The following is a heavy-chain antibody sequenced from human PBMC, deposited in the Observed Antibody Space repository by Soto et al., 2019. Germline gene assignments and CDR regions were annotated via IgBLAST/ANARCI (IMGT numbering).Heavy chain of an antibody. CDR1: GGSISSGGYY. V-gene: IGHV4-31*03. J-gene: IGHJ4*02. CDR3: ARSAALRCGGDCYLFDY. D-gene: IGHD2-21*02. CDR2: IYYSGST. Sequence: SETLSLTCTVSGGSISSGGYYWSWIRQHPGKGLEWIGYIYYSGSTYYNPSLKSRVTISVDTSKNRFSLKLSSVTAADTAVYYCARSAALRCGGDCYLFDYWGQGTLVTVSS.